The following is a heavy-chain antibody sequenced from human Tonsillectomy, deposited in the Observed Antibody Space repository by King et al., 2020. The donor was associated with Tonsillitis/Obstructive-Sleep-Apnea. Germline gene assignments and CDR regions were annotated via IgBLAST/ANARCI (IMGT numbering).Heavy chain of an antibody. CDR1: GFHFSNYW. CDR3: ARDLWSRPLGATGDY. V-gene: IGHV3-7*03. D-gene: IGHD1-26*01. Sequence: EGQLVQSGGGLVQPGGSLRLSCAASGFHFSNYWMSWVRQAPGKGLEWVANIKQDGSEEYYVDSVKGRFTISRDNAKNSLYLQMNSLRAEDTAVYYCARDLWSRPLGATGDYWGQGTLVTVSS. J-gene: IGHJ4*02. CDR2: IKQDGSEE.